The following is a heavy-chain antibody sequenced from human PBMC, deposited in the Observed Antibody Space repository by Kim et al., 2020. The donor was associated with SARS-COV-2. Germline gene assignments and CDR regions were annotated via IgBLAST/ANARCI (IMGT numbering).Heavy chain of an antibody. D-gene: IGHD3-10*01. Sequence: GGSLRLSCAASGFTFSNAWMSWVRQAPGKGLEWVGRIKSKTDGGTTDYAAPVKGRFTISRDDSKNTLYLQMNSLKTEDTAVYYCTTDSPYYGSGSSDYWGQGTLVTVSS. CDR3: TTDSPYYGSGSSDY. CDR2: IKSKTDGGTT. J-gene: IGHJ4*02. CDR1: GFTFSNAW. V-gene: IGHV3-15*01.